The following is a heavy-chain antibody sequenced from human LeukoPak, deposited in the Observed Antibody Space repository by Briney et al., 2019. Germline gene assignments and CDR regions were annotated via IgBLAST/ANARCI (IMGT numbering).Heavy chain of an antibody. CDR1: GFPFSSHA. V-gene: IGHV3-23*01. J-gene: IGHJ4*02. D-gene: IGHD4/OR15-4a*01. CDR3: ANEEVPNDY. CDR2: ISISADMT. Sequence: PGGSLRLSCEVSGFPFSSHAMSWVRQAPGGGLEWVSGISISADMTYYADSVQGRFIISRDNSKNTVYLHMDRLRGEDTAVYYCANEEVPNDYWGQGALVTVSS.